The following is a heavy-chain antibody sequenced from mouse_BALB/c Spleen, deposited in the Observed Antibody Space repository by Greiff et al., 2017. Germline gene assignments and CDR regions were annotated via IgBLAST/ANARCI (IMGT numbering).Heavy chain of an antibody. V-gene: IGHV3-8*02. D-gene: IGHD1-1*01. CDR2: ISYSGST. CDR1: GDSITSGY. CDR3: ARYDYYGSSYPYFDD. J-gene: IGHJ2*01. Sequence: DVKLQESGPSLVKPSQTLSLTCSVTGDSITSGYWNWIRKFPGNKLEYMGYISYSGSTYYNPSLKSRISITRDTSKNQYYLQLNSVTTEDTATYYCARYDYYGSSYPYFDDWGQGTTLTVSS.